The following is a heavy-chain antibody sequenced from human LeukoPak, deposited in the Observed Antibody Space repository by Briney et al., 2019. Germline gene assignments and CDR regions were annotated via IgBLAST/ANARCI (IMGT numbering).Heavy chain of an antibody. V-gene: IGHV3-43D*04. D-gene: IGHD3-10*01. CDR1: GFTFDDYA. Sequence: PGGSLRLSCAASGFTFDDYAMHWVRQAPGKGLEWVSLISWDGGSTYYADSVKGRFTISRDNSKSSLYLQMNSLRAEDTALYYCAKGWTLGELSMGYWGQGTLVTVSS. CDR2: ISWDGGST. J-gene: IGHJ4*02. CDR3: AKGWTLGELSMGY.